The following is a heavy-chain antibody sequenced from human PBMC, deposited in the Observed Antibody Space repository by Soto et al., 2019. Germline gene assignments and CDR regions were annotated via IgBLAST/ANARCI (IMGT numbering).Heavy chain of an antibody. V-gene: IGHV4-61*01. D-gene: IGHD3-3*01. J-gene: IGHJ3*01. Sequence: QVQLQESGPGLVKPSETLSLTCTVSGGSVSSGSYYWSWVRQPPGKGLEWIGYIYYSGSTNYNPSLKRRVTISVDTFKNQSSLKLSSVTAADTAVYYCASFPYDFWSGYYSPLWGQGTMVTVSS. CDR1: GGSVSSGSYY. CDR2: IYYSGST. CDR3: ASFPYDFWSGYYSPL.